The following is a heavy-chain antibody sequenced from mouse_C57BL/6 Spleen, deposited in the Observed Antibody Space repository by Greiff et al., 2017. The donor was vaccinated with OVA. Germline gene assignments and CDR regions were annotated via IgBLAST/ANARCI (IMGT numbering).Heavy chain of an antibody. D-gene: IGHD2-13*01. CDR1: GFTFSDYG. CDR2: ISSGSSTI. Sequence: EVQGVESGGGLVKPGGSLKLSCAASGFTFSDYGMHWVRQAPEKGLEWVAYISSGSSTIYYADTVKGRFTISRDNAKNTLFLQMTSLRSEDTAMYYCAGVDGDYVGYYARDYGGQGTSVTGSS. J-gene: IGHJ4*01. CDR3: AGVDGDYVGYYARDY. V-gene: IGHV5-17*01.